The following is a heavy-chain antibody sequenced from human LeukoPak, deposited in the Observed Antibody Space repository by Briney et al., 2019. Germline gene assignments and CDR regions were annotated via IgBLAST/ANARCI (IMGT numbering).Heavy chain of an antibody. Sequence: SETLSLTCAVYGGSFSGYYWSWIRQPPGKGLEWIGEINHSGSTNYNPSLKSRVTISVDTSKNQFSLKLSSVTAADTAVYYCARVSYHSRGYPPFYFDYWGQGTLVTVSS. J-gene: IGHJ4*02. CDR1: GGSFSGYY. V-gene: IGHV4-34*01. D-gene: IGHD3-22*01. CDR2: INHSGST. CDR3: ARVSYHSRGYPPFYFDY.